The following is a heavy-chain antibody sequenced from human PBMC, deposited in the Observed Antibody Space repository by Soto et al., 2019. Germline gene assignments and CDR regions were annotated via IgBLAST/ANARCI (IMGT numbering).Heavy chain of an antibody. Sequence: EVQLLEYGGGLVQPGGSPRLSCAASGFSFSNYAMSWVRQAPDKGLEWVSGISAGGGRTHYADSVRGRFTISRDNSKNTLYLQMNSLRAEDTAVYYCATGSSDVIIVPGGDPWGQGTLVTVSS. CDR3: ATGSSDVIIVPGGDP. J-gene: IGHJ5*02. D-gene: IGHD2-2*01. V-gene: IGHV3-23*01. CDR1: GFSFSNYA. CDR2: ISAGGGRT.